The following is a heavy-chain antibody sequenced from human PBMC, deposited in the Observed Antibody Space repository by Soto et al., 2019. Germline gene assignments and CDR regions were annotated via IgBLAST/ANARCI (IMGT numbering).Heavy chain of an antibody. CDR2: INAGNGNT. CDR3: ARLVVAARAHWFDP. Sequence: ASVKVSCKASGYTFTSYAMHWVRQAPGQRLEWMGWINAGNGNTKYSQKFQGRVTITRDTSASTAYMELSSLRSEDTAVYYCARLVVAARAHWFDPWGQGTLVTVSS. V-gene: IGHV1-3*01. D-gene: IGHD2-15*01. CDR1: GYTFTSYA. J-gene: IGHJ5*02.